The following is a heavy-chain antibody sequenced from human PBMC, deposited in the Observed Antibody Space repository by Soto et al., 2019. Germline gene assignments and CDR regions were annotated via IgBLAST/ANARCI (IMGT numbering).Heavy chain of an antibody. Sequence: PSQTLSLTCAISGDSVSSNSAAWNWIRQSPSRGLEWLGRTYYRSKWYNDYAVSVKSRITINPDTSKNQFSLQLNSVTPEDTAVYYCAGDPVDCGGDCYSNAFDIWGQGTMVTVSS. CDR1: GDSVSSNSAA. D-gene: IGHD2-21*01. CDR2: TYYRSKWYN. CDR3: AGDPVDCGGDCYSNAFDI. J-gene: IGHJ3*02. V-gene: IGHV6-1*01.